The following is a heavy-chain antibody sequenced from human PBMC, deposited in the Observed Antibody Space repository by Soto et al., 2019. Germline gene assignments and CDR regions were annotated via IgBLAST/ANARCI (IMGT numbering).Heavy chain of an antibody. J-gene: IGHJ3*01. Sequence: ASVKVSCKASGGTFGRNAINWVRQAPGQGLEWMGGIIPMFGSANHAQKFRDRIVITADESTNTAYLELNSLRYEDTAIYYCARPQGSGWRFNALDFWGQGTVVTVSS. V-gene: IGHV1-69*13. D-gene: IGHD6-19*01. CDR1: GGTFGRNA. CDR3: ARPQGSGWRFNALDF. CDR2: IIPMFGSA.